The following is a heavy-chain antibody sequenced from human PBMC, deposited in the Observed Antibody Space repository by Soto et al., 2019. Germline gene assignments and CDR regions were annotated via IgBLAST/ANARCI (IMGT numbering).Heavy chain of an antibody. CDR1: GFTVSNNY. CDR3: ARRPGGGGY. CDR2: IYSGGYT. V-gene: IGHV3-53*01. J-gene: IGHJ4*02. D-gene: IGHD3-10*01. Sequence: EVQLVESGGGLIQPGGSLRLSCAVSGFTVSNNYMSWDRQAPGKGLEGVSVIYSGGYTAYGDSVKGRFTISRDNSKNTLYLKKNGWRAGDPAVSSCARRPGGGGYWGQGTLVTVSS.